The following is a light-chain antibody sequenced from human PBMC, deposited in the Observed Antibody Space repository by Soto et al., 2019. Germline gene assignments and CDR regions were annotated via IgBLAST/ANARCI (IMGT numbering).Light chain of an antibody. CDR2: EGS. J-gene: IGLJ2*01. V-gene: IGLV2-23*01. CDR1: SSDVGSYNL. Sequence: QSVLTQPASVSGSPGQSITISCTGTSSDVGSYNLVSWYQQHPGKAPKLMIYEGSKRPPGVSNRFSGSKSGNTASLTISGLQAEDEADYYCCSYAGSRGLVFGGGTKLTVL. CDR3: CSYAGSRGLV.